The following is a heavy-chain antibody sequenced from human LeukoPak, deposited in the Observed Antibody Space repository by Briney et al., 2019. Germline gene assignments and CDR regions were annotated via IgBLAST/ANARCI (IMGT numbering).Heavy chain of an antibody. CDR3: ARVSTYFGVVTDFDY. CDR2: MNPNSGNT. Sequence: GESLKISCKGSGYSFTSYWIGWVRQATGQGLEWMGWMNPNSGNTGYAQKFQGRVTMTRNTSISTAYMELSSLRSEDTAVYYCARVSTYFGVVTDFDYWGQGTLVTVSS. D-gene: IGHD3-3*01. J-gene: IGHJ4*02. CDR1: GYSFTSYW. V-gene: IGHV1-8*02.